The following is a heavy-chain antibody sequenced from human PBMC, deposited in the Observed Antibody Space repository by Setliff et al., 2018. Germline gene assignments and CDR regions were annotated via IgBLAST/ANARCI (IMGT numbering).Heavy chain of an antibody. Sequence: SGPTLVNPTETLTLTCTFSGFSLSSSAAGVGWIRQAPGKALEWLALIYWDDAKRYSPSLRSGLTVTKDTSKNQVVLTMTSMDPVDTATYYCAHTEYGRYFDYWGQGTLVTVSS. D-gene: IGHD1-26*01. CDR3: AHTEYGRYFDY. CDR1: GFSLSSSAAG. CDR2: IYWDDAK. V-gene: IGHV2-5*02. J-gene: IGHJ4*02.